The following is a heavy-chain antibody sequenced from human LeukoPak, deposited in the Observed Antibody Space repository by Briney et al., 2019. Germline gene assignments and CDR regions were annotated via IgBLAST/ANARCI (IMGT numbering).Heavy chain of an antibody. J-gene: IGHJ6*02. Sequence: SSETLSLTYTVSGGSISSSSYYWGWIRQPPGMGLEWIGSIYYSGSTYYNPSLKSRVTISVDTSKNQFSLKLSSVTAADTAVYYCARQLRGGGSYKVRYYGMDVWGQGTTVTVSS. D-gene: IGHD1-26*01. CDR3: ARQLRGGGSYKVRYYGMDV. CDR1: GGSISSSSYY. V-gene: IGHV4-39*01. CDR2: IYYSGST.